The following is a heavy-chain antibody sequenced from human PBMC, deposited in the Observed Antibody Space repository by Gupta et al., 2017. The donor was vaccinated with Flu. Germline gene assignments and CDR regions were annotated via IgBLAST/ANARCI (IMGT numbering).Heavy chain of an antibody. CDR2: ISSSSSTI. CDR1: GFTFSSYS. Sequence: EVQLVESGGGLVQPGGSLRLSCAASGFTFSSYSMNWVRQAPGKGLEWVSYISSSSSTIYYADSVKGRFTISRDNAKNSLYLQMNSLRDEDTAVYYCARSVAAAAGTLRAKGLTKYYYYGMDVWGQGTTVTVSS. CDR3: ARSVAAAAGTLRAKGLTKYYYYGMDV. J-gene: IGHJ6*02. V-gene: IGHV3-48*02. D-gene: IGHD6-13*01.